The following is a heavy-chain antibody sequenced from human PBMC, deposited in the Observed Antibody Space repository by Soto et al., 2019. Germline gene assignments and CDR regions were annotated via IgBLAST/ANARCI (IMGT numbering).Heavy chain of an antibody. CDR1: GFIFSEST. J-gene: IGHJ4*02. Sequence: EVQLVESGGGLVQPGGSLRLSCSASGFIFSESTIYWVRQVPGKGLEAISAVSTSGRSTYYAYSVKDRFTISRDNSKNTLFLQMGSLRPEDTAIYYCVKQAHGLDGVAFDYWGQGTQVTVAS. V-gene: IGHV3-64D*06. CDR2: VSTSGRST. CDR3: VKQAHGLDGVAFDY. D-gene: IGHD2-15*01.